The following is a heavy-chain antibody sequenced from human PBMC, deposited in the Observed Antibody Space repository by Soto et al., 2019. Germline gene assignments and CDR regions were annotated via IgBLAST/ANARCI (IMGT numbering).Heavy chain of an antibody. V-gene: IGHV4-59*01. D-gene: IGHD5-12*01. Sequence: SETLSLTCTFSGGSIISYYWSWIRQPPGKGLEWIGYIYYSGSTNYNPSLKSRVTISVDTSKNQFSLKLSSVTAADTAVYYCASTGRDGYNADWGQGTLVTVSS. J-gene: IGHJ4*02. CDR3: ASTGRDGYNAD. CDR1: GGSIISYY. CDR2: IYYSGST.